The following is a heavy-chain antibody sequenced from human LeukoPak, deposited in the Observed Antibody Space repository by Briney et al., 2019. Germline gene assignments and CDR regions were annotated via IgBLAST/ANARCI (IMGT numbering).Heavy chain of an antibody. CDR3: AKVVGDYDILTGYYFEY. V-gene: IGHV3-74*01. CDR1: GFTFSSYW. CDR2: INSDGSYT. Sequence: GGSLRLSCAASGFTFSSYWMHWVRQAPGKGLVWVSRINSDGSYTNYADSVKGRFTISRDNAKNTLYLQMNSLRAEDTAVYYCAKVVGDYDILTGYYFEYWGQGTLVTVSS. D-gene: IGHD3-9*01. J-gene: IGHJ4*02.